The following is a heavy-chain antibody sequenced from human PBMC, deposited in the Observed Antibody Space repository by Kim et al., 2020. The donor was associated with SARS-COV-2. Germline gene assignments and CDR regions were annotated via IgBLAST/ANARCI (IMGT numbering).Heavy chain of an antibody. V-gene: IGHV5-51*01. Sequence: GESLKISCKGSGYSFTSYWIGWVRQMPGKGLEWMGIIYPGDSDTRYSPSFQGQVTISADKSISTAYLQWSSLKASDTAMYYCAGRKEAYGSGSYYFDYWGQGALVTVSS. CDR3: AGRKEAYGSGSYYFDY. J-gene: IGHJ4*02. CDR1: GYSFTSYW. D-gene: IGHD3-10*01. CDR2: IYPGDSDT.